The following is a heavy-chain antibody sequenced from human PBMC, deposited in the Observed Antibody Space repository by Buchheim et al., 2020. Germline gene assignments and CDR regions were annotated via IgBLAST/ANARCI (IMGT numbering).Heavy chain of an antibody. V-gene: IGHV1-46*01. CDR1: GYTFTSYY. D-gene: IGHD1-26*01. Sequence: QVQLVQSGAEVKKPGASVKVSCKASGYTFTSYYMHWVRQAPGQGLEWMGIINPSGGSTSYAQKFQARVTMTRDTSTSTVYRELSSLRSEDTAVYYCAREPLVGATHNYYYYGMDVWGQGTT. CDR2: INPSGGST. J-gene: IGHJ6*02. CDR3: AREPLVGATHNYYYYGMDV.